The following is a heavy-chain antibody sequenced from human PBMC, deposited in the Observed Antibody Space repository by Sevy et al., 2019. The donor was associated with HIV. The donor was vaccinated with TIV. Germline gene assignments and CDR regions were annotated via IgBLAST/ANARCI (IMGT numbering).Heavy chain of an antibody. CDR3: STDPIIVLLVTDGMDV. CDR2: IQSRTDGGTT. Sequence: GGSLRLSCAASGFTFSNAWMSWVRQAPGRGLEWVGRIQSRTDGGTTDYAAPVKGRFTISRDDSKNTLYLQMNSLKTEDTVVYYCSTDPIIVLLVTDGMDVWGQGTTFTVSS. CDR1: GFTFSNAW. V-gene: IGHV3-15*01. J-gene: IGHJ6*02. D-gene: IGHD2-8*01.